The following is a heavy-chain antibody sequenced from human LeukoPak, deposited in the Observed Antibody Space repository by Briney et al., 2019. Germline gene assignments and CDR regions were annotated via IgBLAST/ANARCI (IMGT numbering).Heavy chain of an antibody. CDR1: GGSFSGYY. Sequence: SETLSLTCAVYGGSFSGYYWSWIRQPLGKGLKWIGEINHSGRTNYNPSLKSRVTISVDTSKNQFSLTVSSVTAADTAVYYCARGGSTPMMVADWGQGTLVTVSS. D-gene: IGHD3-22*01. J-gene: IGHJ4*02. CDR2: INHSGRT. V-gene: IGHV4-34*01. CDR3: ARGGSTPMMVAD.